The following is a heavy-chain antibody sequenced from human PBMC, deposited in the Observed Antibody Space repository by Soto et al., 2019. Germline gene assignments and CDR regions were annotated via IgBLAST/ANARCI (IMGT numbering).Heavy chain of an antibody. Sequence: GGSLRLSCAASGFIFSNSWMSWVRQAPGKGPEWVASIKEDGSQKYFLDSVKGRFTISRDNAKNSLYLQMNSLRVEDTAVYYCARARSWGQGTLVTVSS. CDR2: IKEDGSQK. V-gene: IGHV3-7*04. CDR3: ARARS. CDR1: GFIFSNSW. J-gene: IGHJ4*02.